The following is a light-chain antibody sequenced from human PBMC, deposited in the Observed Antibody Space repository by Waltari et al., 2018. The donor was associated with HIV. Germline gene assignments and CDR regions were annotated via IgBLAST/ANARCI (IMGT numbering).Light chain of an antibody. Sequence: QSVLTQPPSVSGAPGQRVTISCTGSSSNIGAGYDDHWYQQHPGTAPKLLIYGNTNRPSGVPDRFSGSKSGTSASLAITGLQAEDEADYYCQSYDSSLSSYVFGTGTKVTVL. CDR3: QSYDSSLSSYV. CDR2: GNT. J-gene: IGLJ1*01. V-gene: IGLV1-40*01. CDR1: SSNIGAGYD.